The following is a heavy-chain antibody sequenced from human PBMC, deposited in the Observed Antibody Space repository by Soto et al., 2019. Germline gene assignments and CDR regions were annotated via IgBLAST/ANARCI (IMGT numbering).Heavy chain of an antibody. D-gene: IGHD4-17*01. Sequence: GGSLRLSCTTSGFTVSSSHMTWVRQAPGKGLEWVSSIGGSGIITYYTDSVKGRFTISRDNSGNTLFLHMNSLRADDTAVYYCAKDPNGDYVGAFDSWGQGTLVTVSS. CDR3: AKDPNGDYVGAFDS. CDR1: GFTVSSSH. J-gene: IGHJ4*02. CDR2: IGGSGIIT. V-gene: IGHV3-23*01.